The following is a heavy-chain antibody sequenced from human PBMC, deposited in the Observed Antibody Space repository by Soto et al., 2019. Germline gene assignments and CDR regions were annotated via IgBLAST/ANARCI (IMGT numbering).Heavy chain of an antibody. CDR2: INADNGNT. CDR1: GYTFTRYT. Sequence: ASVKVSCKASGYTFTRYTMNWLRQGPGQRLEWIGWINADNGNTKSSQKFQDRVIITRDTSASTAYMDLSSLRSEDTSVYYCARGIATGQLDPWGQGTLVTVSS. V-gene: IGHV1-3*01. D-gene: IGHD2-15*01. CDR3: ARGIATGQLDP. J-gene: IGHJ5*02.